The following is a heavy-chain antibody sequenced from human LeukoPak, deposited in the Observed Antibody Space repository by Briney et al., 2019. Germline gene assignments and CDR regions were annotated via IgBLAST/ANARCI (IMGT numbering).Heavy chain of an antibody. D-gene: IGHD6-19*01. CDR1: GGSISSYY. Sequence: PSETPSLTCTVSGGSISSYYWSWIRQPAGKGLEWIGRIYTSGSTNHNPSLKSRVTMSVDTSKNQFSLKLSSVTAADTAVYYCARVSSSGRFDYWGQGTLVTVSS. CDR3: ARVSSSGRFDY. CDR2: IYTSGST. J-gene: IGHJ4*02. V-gene: IGHV4-4*07.